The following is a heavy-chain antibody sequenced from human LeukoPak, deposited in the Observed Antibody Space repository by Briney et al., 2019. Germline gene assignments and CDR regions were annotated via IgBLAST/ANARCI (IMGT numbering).Heavy chain of an antibody. D-gene: IGHD3-22*01. CDR1: GFAFSNYG. Sequence: GGSLRLSCAASGFAFSNYGMNWVRRAPGKGLEWVSVTYSGGSTYYADSVKGRFTISRDNSKNTLYLQMNSLRAEDTAVYYCARGIEVGSGYMDVWGKGTTVTISS. CDR2: TYSGGST. CDR3: ARGIEVGSGYMDV. J-gene: IGHJ6*03. V-gene: IGHV3-66*01.